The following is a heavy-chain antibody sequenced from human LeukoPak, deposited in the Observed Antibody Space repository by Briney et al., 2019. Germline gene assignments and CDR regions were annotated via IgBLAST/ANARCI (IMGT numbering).Heavy chain of an antibody. CDR1: GFTFSSYA. D-gene: IGHD1-26*01. Sequence: GGSLRLSCAASGFTFSSYAMSWVRQAPGKGLEWVSAISGSGGSTFYADSVKGRFTISRDNAKNSLYLQMNSLRAEDTAIYYCARDPYSGSYGDSYYYYMDVWGKGTTVTISS. CDR2: ISGSGGST. J-gene: IGHJ6*03. CDR3: ARDPYSGSYGDSYYYYMDV. V-gene: IGHV3-23*01.